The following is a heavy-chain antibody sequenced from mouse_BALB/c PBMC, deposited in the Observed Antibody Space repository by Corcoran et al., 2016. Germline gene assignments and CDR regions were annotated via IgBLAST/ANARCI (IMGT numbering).Heavy chain of an antibody. V-gene: IGHV9-3-1*01. CDR2: INTYTGEP. CDR3: ARFSYSGSRAWCVDV. D-gene: IGHD1-1*01. Sequence: QIQLVQSGPELKKPGETVKISCKASGYTFTNYGMNWVKQAPGKGLKWMGWINTYTGEPTYADDFKGRFAFSLETSAITAYLQINNHKNEDTATYCCARFSYSGSRAWCVDVWGAGTTVTVSS. J-gene: IGHJ1*01. CDR1: GYTFTNYG.